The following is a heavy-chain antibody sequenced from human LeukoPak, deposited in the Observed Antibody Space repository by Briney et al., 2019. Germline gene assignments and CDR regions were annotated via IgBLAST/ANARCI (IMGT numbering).Heavy chain of an antibody. Sequence: SETLSLTCAVSGGSISSGGYSWRWIRQPPGKGLEWIGYIYHSGSTYYNPSLKSRVTISVDTSKNQFSLKLSSVTAADTAVYYCASPYYYGSGTKNYYGMDVWGQGTTVTVSS. J-gene: IGHJ6*02. CDR3: ASPYYYGSGTKNYYGMDV. D-gene: IGHD3-10*01. CDR2: IYHSGST. V-gene: IGHV4-30-2*01. CDR1: GGSISSGGYS.